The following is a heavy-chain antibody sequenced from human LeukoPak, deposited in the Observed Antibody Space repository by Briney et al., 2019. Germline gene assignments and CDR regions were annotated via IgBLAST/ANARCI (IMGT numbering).Heavy chain of an antibody. J-gene: IGHJ4*02. CDR3: ARDRGYYFDY. Sequence: SETLSLTCTVSGGSISSYYWSWIRQPPGRGLEWIGYIYYSGSTNYNPSLKSRVTISVDTSKNQFSLKLSSVTAADTAVYYCARDRGYYFDYWGQGTLVTVSS. CDR2: IYYSGST. V-gene: IGHV4-59*01. CDR1: GGSISSYY.